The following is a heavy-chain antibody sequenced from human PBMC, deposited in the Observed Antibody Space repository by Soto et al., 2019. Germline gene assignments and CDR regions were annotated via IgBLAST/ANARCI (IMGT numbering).Heavy chain of an antibody. CDR3: AKVVVRGGHYYYYMDV. Sequence: GGSLTLSCASSGFPFSSYAMSWVRQAPGKGLEWVSAISGSGGSTYYADSVKGRFTISRDNSKNTLYLQMNSLRAEDTAVYYCAKVVVRGGHYYYYMDVWGKGTTVTVSS. CDR1: GFPFSSYA. V-gene: IGHV3-23*01. D-gene: IGHD3-10*01. J-gene: IGHJ6*03. CDR2: ISGSGGST.